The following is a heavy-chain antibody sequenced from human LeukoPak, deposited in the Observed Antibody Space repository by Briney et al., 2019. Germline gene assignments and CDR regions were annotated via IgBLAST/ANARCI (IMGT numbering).Heavy chain of an antibody. CDR3: ARGEYYGSGSYRYYYYYMDV. CDR1: GDSVSSNSAA. Sequence: SQTLSLTCAISGDSVSSNSAAWNWIRQSPSRGLEWLGRTYYRSKWYNDYAVSVKSRITINPDTSKNQFSLQLNSVTPEDTAVYYCARGEYYGSGSYRYYYYYMDVWGKGTTVTVSS. CDR2: TYYRSKWYN. D-gene: IGHD3-10*01. J-gene: IGHJ6*03. V-gene: IGHV6-1*01.